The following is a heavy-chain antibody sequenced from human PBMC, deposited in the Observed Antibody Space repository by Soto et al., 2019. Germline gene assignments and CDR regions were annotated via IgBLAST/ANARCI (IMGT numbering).Heavy chain of an antibody. CDR1: GGSTNSGEFY. V-gene: IGHV4-31*03. J-gene: IGHJ3*02. D-gene: IGHD4-17*01. CDR3: ARVRDYGDYDAFDI. Sequence: QVQLQESGPGLVKPSQTLSLTCTVSGGSTNSGEFYWSWIRQKPGQGLEWIGQIYYRGSTYYNPSLKIRPTISIDTSQNQFSRKLTSVTVADTAMYFCARVRDYGDYDAFDIWGQGTMVTVSS. CDR2: IYYRGST.